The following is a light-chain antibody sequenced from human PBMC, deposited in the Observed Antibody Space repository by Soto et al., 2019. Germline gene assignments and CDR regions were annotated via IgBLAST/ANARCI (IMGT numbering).Light chain of an antibody. J-gene: IGKJ1*01. CDR2: DAS. V-gene: IGKV3-20*01. Sequence: EIVLTQCPGTLSLSPGERATLPCRASQSVSNNYLAWYQQKPGQAPRLLIYDASNRATGIPDRFSGSGSGTDFTLTISRLEPEDFAVYYCQQYGSSWWTFGQGTKVDIK. CDR3: QQYGSSWWT. CDR1: QSVSNNY.